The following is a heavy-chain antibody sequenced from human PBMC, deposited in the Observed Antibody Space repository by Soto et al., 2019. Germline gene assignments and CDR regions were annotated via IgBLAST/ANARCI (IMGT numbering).Heavy chain of an antibody. CDR1: GGSISSSSYY. CDR2: IYYSGST. J-gene: IGHJ4*02. Sequence: PSETLSLTCTVSGGSISSSSYYWGWIRQPPGKGLEWIGSIYYSGSTYYNPSLKSRVTISVDTSKNQFSLKLSSVTAADTAVYYCARHNTDSGGFDYWGQGTLVTVYS. V-gene: IGHV4-39*01. D-gene: IGHD5-12*01. CDR3: ARHNTDSGGFDY.